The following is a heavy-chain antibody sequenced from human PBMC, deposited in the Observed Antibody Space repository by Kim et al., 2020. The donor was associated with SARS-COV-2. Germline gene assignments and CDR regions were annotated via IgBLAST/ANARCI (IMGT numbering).Heavy chain of an antibody. Sequence: SETLSLTYTVSGGSISSSTYYWGWIRQPPGKGLEWIGSIYYSGSTYHNPSLKSRVTISVDTSKNQFSLKLSSVTAADTAVYYCAGHLRRYSYGYVAYWGQGTPVTVSS. J-gene: IGHJ4*02. CDR2: IYYSGST. D-gene: IGHD5-18*01. V-gene: IGHV4-39*01. CDR1: GGSISSSTYY. CDR3: AGHLRRYSYGYVAY.